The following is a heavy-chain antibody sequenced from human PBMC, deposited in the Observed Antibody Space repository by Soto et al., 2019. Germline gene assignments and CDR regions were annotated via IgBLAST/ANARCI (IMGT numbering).Heavy chain of an antibody. J-gene: IGHJ5*02. CDR3: ARGIRNYSSWYEPHPWFDA. V-gene: IGHV4-30-4*01. Sequence: QVQLQESGPGLVKPSQTLSLTCNVSGGPINSPDYYWTWIRQSPGKGLEWIGYLYFNGGTQYNPSLRTPISMSLDTSKTHFSLKMRSVTGADTAVYYCARGIRNYSSWYEPHPWFDAWGQGALVTVSS. CDR2: LYFNGGT. CDR1: GGPINSPDYY. D-gene: IGHD6-13*01.